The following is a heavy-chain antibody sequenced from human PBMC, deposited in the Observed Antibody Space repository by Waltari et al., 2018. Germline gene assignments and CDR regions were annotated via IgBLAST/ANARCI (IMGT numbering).Heavy chain of an antibody. CDR1: GFTFSSYA. V-gene: IGHV3-30-3*01. D-gene: IGHD1-26*01. CDR3: ARDPYQRIVGATTFDY. J-gene: IGHJ4*02. CDR2: ISYDGSNK. Sequence: QVQLVESGGGVVQPGRSLRLSCAASGFTFSSYAMHWVRQAPGKGLEWVAVISYDGSNKYYADSVKGRFTISRDNSKNTLYLQMNSLRAEDTAVYYCARDPYQRIVGATTFDYWGQGTLVTVSS.